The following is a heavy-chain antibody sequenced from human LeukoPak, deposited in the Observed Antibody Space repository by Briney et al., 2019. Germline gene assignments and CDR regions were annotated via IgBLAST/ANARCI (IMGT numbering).Heavy chain of an antibody. Sequence: GESLKISCKGSGYSFTSYWIGWVRQMPGKGLEWMGIIYPGDSDTRYSPCFQGQVTISADKSISTAYLQWSSLKASDTAMYYCASNAGYYDSSGDNAFDIWGQGTMVTVSS. V-gene: IGHV5-51*01. D-gene: IGHD3-22*01. J-gene: IGHJ3*02. CDR1: GYSFTSYW. CDR2: IYPGDSDT. CDR3: ASNAGYYDSSGDNAFDI.